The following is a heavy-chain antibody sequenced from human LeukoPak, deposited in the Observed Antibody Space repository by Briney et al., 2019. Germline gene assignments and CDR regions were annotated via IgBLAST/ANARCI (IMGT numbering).Heavy chain of an antibody. Sequence: SETLSLTCTVPGGSISSYYWSWIRQPPGKGLEWIGYIYYSGSTNYNPSLKSRVTISVDTSKNQFSLKLSSVTAADTAVYYCARSGGKQSSTFDYWGQGTLVTVSS. CDR3: ARSGGKQSSTFDY. J-gene: IGHJ4*02. V-gene: IGHV4-59*01. CDR1: GGSISSYY. D-gene: IGHD3-16*01. CDR2: IYYSGST.